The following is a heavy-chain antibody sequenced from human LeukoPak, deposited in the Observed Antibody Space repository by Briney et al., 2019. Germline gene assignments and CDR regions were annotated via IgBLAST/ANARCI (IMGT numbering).Heavy chain of an antibody. CDR1: GDSISSGDYY. CDR2: ISSSGST. V-gene: IGHV4-61*02. CDR3: ARSKDILTGYCFDY. D-gene: IGHD3-9*01. J-gene: IGHJ4*02. Sequence: SETLSLTCTVSGDSISSGDYYWSWIRQPAGKGLEWIGRISSSGSTNYNPSLKSRVTISVDTSKNQFSLKLSSVTAADTAVYYCARSKDILTGYCFDYWGQGTLVTVSS.